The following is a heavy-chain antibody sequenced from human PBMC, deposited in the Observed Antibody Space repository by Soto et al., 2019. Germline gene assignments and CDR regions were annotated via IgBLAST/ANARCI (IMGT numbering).Heavy chain of an antibody. CDR1: EYSFSTYW. V-gene: IGHV5-51*01. J-gene: IGHJ6*02. CDR2: IYPGDSDT. D-gene: IGHD5-12*01. CDR3: ATGGHSGYEWAGYYGMDV. Sequence: PGESLKISCKGSEYSFSTYWIGWVRQMPGKGLEWRGIIYPGDSDTRYSPSFQGQVTISADKSISTAYLQWGSLKASDTAMYYLATGGHSGYEWAGYYGMDVWGQGTTVTVSS.